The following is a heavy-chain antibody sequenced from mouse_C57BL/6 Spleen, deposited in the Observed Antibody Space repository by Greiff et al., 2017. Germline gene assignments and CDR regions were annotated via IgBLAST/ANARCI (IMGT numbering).Heavy chain of an antibody. Sequence: VQLQQSGAELARPGASVKMSCKASGYTFTSYTMHWVKQRPGQGLEWIGYINPSSGYTKYNQKFKDKATLTADKSSSTAYMQLSSLTSEDSAVYYCARGRYSNPMDYWGQGTSVTVSS. CDR3: ARGRYSNPMDY. V-gene: IGHV1-4*01. J-gene: IGHJ4*01. D-gene: IGHD2-5*01. CDR2: INPSSGYT. CDR1: GYTFTSYT.